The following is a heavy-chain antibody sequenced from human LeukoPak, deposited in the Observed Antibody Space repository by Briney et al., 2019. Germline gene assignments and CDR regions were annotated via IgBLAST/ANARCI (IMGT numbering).Heavy chain of an antibody. CDR3: ARDESSSWQTPKY. CDR2: IIPIFGTA. J-gene: IGHJ4*02. D-gene: IGHD6-13*01. CDR1: GYTFTSYA. V-gene: IGHV1-69*13. Sequence: GASVKVSCKASGYTFTSYAMNWVRQAPGQGLEWMGGIIPIFGTANYAQKFQGRVTITADESTSTAYMELSSLRSEDTAVYYCARDESSSWQTPKYWGQGTLVTVSS.